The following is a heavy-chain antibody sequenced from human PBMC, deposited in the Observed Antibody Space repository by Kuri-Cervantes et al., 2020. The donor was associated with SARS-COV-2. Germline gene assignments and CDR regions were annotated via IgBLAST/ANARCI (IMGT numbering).Heavy chain of an antibody. J-gene: IGHJ6*01. CDR1: GFSLSNARMG. V-gene: IGHV2-70*01. D-gene: IGHD1-26*01. Sequence: SGPTLVKPTETLTLTCTVSGFSLSNARMGVSWIRQPPGKALEWLALIDWDDDKYYSTSLKTRLTISKDTSKNQVVLTMTNMDPVDTATYYCARIFSEVLGGYYYGMDVWGQGITVTVSS. CDR3: ARIFSEVLGGYYYGMDV. CDR2: IDWDDDK.